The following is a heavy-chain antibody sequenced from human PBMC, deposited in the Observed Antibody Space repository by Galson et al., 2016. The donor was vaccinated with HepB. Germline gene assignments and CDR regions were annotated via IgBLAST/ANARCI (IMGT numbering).Heavy chain of an antibody. CDR1: EFTFSSSH. J-gene: IGHJ2*01. CDR2: INPGGDGT. CDR3: ARAHCSGGTCYFGWYFDL. Sequence: SVKVSCKASEFTFSSSHMHWVRQAPEQGLEWVGMINPGGDGTTYAQKFQGRVTMSWDTSTTTLNMELSSLRSDDTAVYYCARAHCSGGTCYFGWYFDLWGRGTLVTVSS. V-gene: IGHV1-46*01. D-gene: IGHD2-15*01.